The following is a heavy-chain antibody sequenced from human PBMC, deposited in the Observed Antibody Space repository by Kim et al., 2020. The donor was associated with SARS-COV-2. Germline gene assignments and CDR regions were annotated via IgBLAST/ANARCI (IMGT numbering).Heavy chain of an antibody. V-gene: IGHV4-59*13. J-gene: IGHJ6*02. Sequence: SETLSLTCTVSGGSISSYYWSWIRQPPGKGLEWIGYIYYSGSTNYNPSLKSRVTISVDTSKNQFSLKLSSVTAADTAVYYCARRRSKYHDSSGYAGMDVWGQGTTVTVSS. D-gene: IGHD3-22*01. CDR3: ARRRSKYHDSSGYAGMDV. CDR2: IYYSGST. CDR1: GGSISSYY.